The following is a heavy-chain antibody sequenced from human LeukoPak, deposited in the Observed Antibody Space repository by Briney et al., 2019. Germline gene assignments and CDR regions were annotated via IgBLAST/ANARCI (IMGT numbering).Heavy chain of an antibody. Sequence: SETLSLTCAVYVGSFSGYYWSWIRQPPGKGLEWIGYIYYSGSTKYNPSLKSRVTMTVDTSKNQFSLKRSSVTAADTAVYYCARHRGSGSPYFDYWGQGTLVTVSS. CDR2: IYYSGST. CDR1: VGSFSGYY. D-gene: IGHD3-10*01. CDR3: ARHRGSGSPYFDY. J-gene: IGHJ4*02. V-gene: IGHV4-59*08.